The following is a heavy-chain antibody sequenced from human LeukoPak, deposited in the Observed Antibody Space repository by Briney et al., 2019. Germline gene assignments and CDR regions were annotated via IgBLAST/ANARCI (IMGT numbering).Heavy chain of an antibody. CDR3: AKDFGSGWYVSPGHAVAD. D-gene: IGHD6-19*01. V-gene: IGHV3-23*01. J-gene: IGHJ4*03. CDR1: GFTLSSYA. CDR2: ISGSGGST. Sequence: GGSLRLSRAAPGFTLSSYAMSGVRQAPGKGREWGSAISGSGGSTHYADSVKGRFTISRDNFKNTLYMQMNSLRAEDTAVYYCAKDFGSGWYVSPGHAVADWGQGTLVTVSS.